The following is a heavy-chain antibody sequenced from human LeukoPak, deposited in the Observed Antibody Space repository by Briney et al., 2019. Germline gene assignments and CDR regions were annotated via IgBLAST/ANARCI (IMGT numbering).Heavy chain of an antibody. J-gene: IGHJ4*02. CDR2: IAGKTDGGAT. D-gene: IGHD3-3*01. Sequence: GGSLRLSCAASGFTFSSWVRQAPGKGLEWVGHIAGKTDGGATKYATPVTGRFTISKDDSENTLYLQMNSLKTEDTAVYYCVANFLGYWGQGTLVTVSS. V-gene: IGHV3-15*04. CDR1: GFTFS. CDR3: VANFLGY.